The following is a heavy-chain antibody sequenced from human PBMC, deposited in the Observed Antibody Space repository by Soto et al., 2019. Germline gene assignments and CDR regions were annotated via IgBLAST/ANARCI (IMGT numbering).Heavy chain of an antibody. CDR2: ISYDGSNK. V-gene: IGHV3-30*03. Sequence: GSLRLSCAASGFTFSSYGMHWVRQAPGKGLEWVAVISYDGSNKYYADSVKGRFTISRDNSKNTLYLQMNSLRAEDTAVYYCATLSYGDAYYFDYWGQGTLVTVSS. J-gene: IGHJ4*02. CDR1: GFTFSSYG. D-gene: IGHD4-17*01. CDR3: ATLSYGDAYYFDY.